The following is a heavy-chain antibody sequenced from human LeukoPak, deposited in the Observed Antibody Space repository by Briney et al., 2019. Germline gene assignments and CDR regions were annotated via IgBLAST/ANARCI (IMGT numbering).Heavy chain of an antibody. V-gene: IGHV1-46*01. D-gene: IGHD5-18*01. CDR3: AKAAWHTDAFDY. J-gene: IGHJ4*02. CDR2: INPSGGST. CDR1: GYTFTRHY. Sequence: ASVKVSCKPSGYTFTRHYMHWVRQAPGQGLEWMGMINPSGGSTNYAQKFQDRVTMTRDTSTSTIYMELSSLRSEDTAVYYCAKAAWHTDAFDYWGQGTLVTVSS.